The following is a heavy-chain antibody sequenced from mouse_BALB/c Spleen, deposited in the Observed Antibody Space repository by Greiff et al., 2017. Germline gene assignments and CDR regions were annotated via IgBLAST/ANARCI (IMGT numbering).Heavy chain of an antibody. CDR2: IWGDGST. J-gene: IGHJ4*01. CDR1: GFSLTGYG. Sequence: VKVVESGPGLVAPSQSLSITCTVSGFSLTGYGVNWVRQPPGKGLEWLGMIWGDGSTDYNSALKSRLSISKDNSKSQVFLKMNSLQTDDTARYYCARWNYGYSYAMDYWGQGTSVTVSS. D-gene: IGHD1-2*01. CDR3: ARWNYGYSYAMDY. V-gene: IGHV2-6-7*01.